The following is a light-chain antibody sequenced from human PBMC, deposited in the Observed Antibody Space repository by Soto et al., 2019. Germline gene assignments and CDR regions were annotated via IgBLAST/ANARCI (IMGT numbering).Light chain of an antibody. Sequence: QSALTQPPSVSGSPGQSVTISCIGTSSDVGAYNYVSWYQQYPGKAPKLMIYEVSGRPSGVPDRFSGSKSGNTASLTVSGLQAEDEADYYCSSFAGSTHVVFGGGTKVTVL. CDR1: SSDVGAYNY. V-gene: IGLV2-8*01. CDR3: SSFAGSTHVV. CDR2: EVS. J-gene: IGLJ2*01.